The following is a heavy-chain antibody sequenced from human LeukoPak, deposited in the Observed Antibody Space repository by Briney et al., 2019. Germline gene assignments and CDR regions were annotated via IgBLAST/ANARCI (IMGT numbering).Heavy chain of an antibody. CDR2: IYPGDSNV. D-gene: IGHD6-19*01. V-gene: IGHV5-51*01. Sequence: GESLKISCRASGYSFINYWIGWVRQMLGKGLEWVGLIYPGDSNVRYSPSFQGQVTISADRSINTAYLQWSSLRTSDTAMYYCARLRHSSGWSGYWGQGTLVTVSS. CDR3: ARLRHSSGWSGY. J-gene: IGHJ4*02. CDR1: GYSFINYW.